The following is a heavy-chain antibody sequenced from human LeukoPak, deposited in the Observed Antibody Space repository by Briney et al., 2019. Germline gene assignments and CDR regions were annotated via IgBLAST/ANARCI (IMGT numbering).Heavy chain of an antibody. CDR1: GYTFTSYG. D-gene: IGHD3-22*01. CDR3: ARDVGNDSSGYYYVHEARFDY. Sequence: ASVKVSCKASGYTFTSYGISWVRQAPGQGLEWMGWISAYNGNTNYAQKLQGRVTMTTDTSTSTAYMELRSLRSDDTAVYYCARDVGNDSSGYYYVHEARFDYWGQGTLVTVSS. V-gene: IGHV1-18*01. CDR2: ISAYNGNT. J-gene: IGHJ4*02.